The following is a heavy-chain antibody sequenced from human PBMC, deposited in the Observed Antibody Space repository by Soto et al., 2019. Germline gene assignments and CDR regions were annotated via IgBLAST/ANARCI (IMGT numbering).Heavy chain of an antibody. CDR2: IIPVFGTA. D-gene: IGHD3-9*01. V-gene: IGHV1-69*12. CDR1: GGSLSNYG. J-gene: IGHJ6*02. Sequence: QVQLVQSGAEVKKPGSSVKVSCKASGGSLSNYGISWVRQAPGQGLEWMGGIIPVFGTANYAQKFKGRVTITVDESTSIVYLDLTSLRSEDTAVYYCARGDATKIVVTTYYVMDVWGQGTTVTVSS. CDR3: ARGDATKIVVTTYYVMDV.